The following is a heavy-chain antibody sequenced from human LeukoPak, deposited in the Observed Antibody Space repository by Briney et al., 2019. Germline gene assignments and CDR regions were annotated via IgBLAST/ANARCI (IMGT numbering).Heavy chain of an antibody. J-gene: IGHJ5*02. Sequence: GGSLRLSCAVYGFNCSSYSMNWVGQAPGKGLEWVSYISSSSGTIYYADSVKGRFTISRDNAKNSLYLQMNSLRVEDTAVYYCAGSTANWFDPWGQGTLVTVSA. CDR1: GFNCSSYS. V-gene: IGHV3-48*01. CDR3: AGSTANWFDP. CDR2: ISSSSGTI.